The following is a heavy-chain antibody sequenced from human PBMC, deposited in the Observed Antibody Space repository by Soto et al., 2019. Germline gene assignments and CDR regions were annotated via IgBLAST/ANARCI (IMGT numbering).Heavy chain of an antibody. CDR3: ARQGSWPYYYYGLDV. CDR2: ISTYNGDT. D-gene: IGHD1-26*01. J-gene: IGHJ6*02. V-gene: IGHV1-18*01. CDR1: GYTFTTSG. Sequence: QVQLVQSGPEVRKPGASVKVSCEASGYTFTTSGISWVRQVPGQGLEWMGWISTYNGDTNSAQNFQGRVLMNADTSPGTAYMESMSLKSDDTAVYYCARQGSWPYYYYGLDVWGQGTTVTVSS.